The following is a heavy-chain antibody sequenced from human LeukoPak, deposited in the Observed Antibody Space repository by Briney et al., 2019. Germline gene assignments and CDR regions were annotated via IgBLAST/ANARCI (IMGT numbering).Heavy chain of an antibody. D-gene: IGHD1-26*01. CDR2: LTGSGDNT. CDR1: GFRFSEYY. J-gene: IGHJ4*02. V-gene: IGHV3-23*01. CDR3: AKAHFGVGATHYFDS. Sequence: GGSLRLSCAASGFRFSEYYMNWIRQAPGKGLEWVSALTGSGDNTYYADSVKGRFTISRDNFKNTLYLQMNSLRTEDTAVYYCAKAHFGVGATHYFDSWGQGTLVTVSS.